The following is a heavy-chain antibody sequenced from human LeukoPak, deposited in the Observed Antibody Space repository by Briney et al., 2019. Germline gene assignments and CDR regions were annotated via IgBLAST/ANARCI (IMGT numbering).Heavy chain of an antibody. J-gene: IGHJ5*02. CDR2: ISAYNGNT. Sequence: GASVKVSCKASGYTFTSYGISWVRQAPGQGLEWMGWISAYNGNTNYAQKLQGRVTMTTDTSTSTAYMELRSLRSDDTAVYYCARGELSWSSGPSWAWGQGTLVTVSS. CDR3: ARGELSWSSGPSWA. CDR1: GYTFTSYG. D-gene: IGHD6-19*01. V-gene: IGHV1-18*01.